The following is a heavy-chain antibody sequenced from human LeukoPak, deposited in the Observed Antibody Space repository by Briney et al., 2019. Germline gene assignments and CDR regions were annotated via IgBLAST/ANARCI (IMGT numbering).Heavy chain of an antibody. Sequence: SETLSLTCTVSGGSVSSGSYYWSWIRQTPGEGLEWIGYFYYSASTKYNPSLKSRVTISADTSKNQFSLRLSSVSAADSAVYYCATVITMIAPTWFDPWGQGTQVTVSS. CDR3: ATVITMIAPTWFDP. CDR1: GGSVSSGSYY. J-gene: IGHJ5*02. V-gene: IGHV4-61*01. D-gene: IGHD3-22*01. CDR2: FYYSAST.